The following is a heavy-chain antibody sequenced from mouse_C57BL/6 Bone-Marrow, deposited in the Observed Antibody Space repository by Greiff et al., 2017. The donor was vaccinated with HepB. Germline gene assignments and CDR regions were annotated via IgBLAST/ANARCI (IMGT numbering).Heavy chain of an antibody. V-gene: IGHV1-5*01. CDR3: AASYDGMSY. CDR2: IYPGNSDT. CDR1: GYTFTSYW. D-gene: IGHD2-12*01. Sequence: EVQLQQSGTVLARPGASVKLSCKTSGYTFTSYWMYWVKQRPGKGLEWIGAIYPGNSDTNYTQKFKGKVKLTADTSASTAYLELSSLTKEDSAVYYCAASYDGMSYWGQGTTLTVSS. J-gene: IGHJ2*01.